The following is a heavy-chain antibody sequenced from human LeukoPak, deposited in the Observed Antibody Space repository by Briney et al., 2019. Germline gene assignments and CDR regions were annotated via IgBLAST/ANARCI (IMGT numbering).Heavy chain of an antibody. CDR3: ARVELRDYYDSSGYNDY. CDR2: IYYSGST. V-gene: IGHV4-31*03. CDR1: GGSISSGGYY. D-gene: IGHD3-22*01. J-gene: IGHJ4*02. Sequence: SETLSLTCTVSGGSISSGGYYWSWIRQHPGKGLEWIGYIYYSGSTYYNPSLKSRVTISVDTSKNQFSLKLSSVTAADTAVHYCARVELRDYYDSSGYNDYWGQGTLVTVSS.